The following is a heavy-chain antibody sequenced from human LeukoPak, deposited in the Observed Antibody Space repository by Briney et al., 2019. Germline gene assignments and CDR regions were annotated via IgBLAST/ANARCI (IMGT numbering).Heavy chain of an antibody. CDR2: IYTSGST. J-gene: IGHJ5*02. Sequence: SETLSLTCTVSGGSISSGSYYWSWIRQPAGKGLEWIGRIYTSGSTNYNPSLKSRVTMSVDTSKNQFSLKLSSVTAADTAVYYCARVYCSSTSCLGWFDPWGQGTLVTVSS. V-gene: IGHV4-61*02. CDR1: GGSISSGSYY. D-gene: IGHD2-2*01. CDR3: ARVYCSSTSCLGWFDP.